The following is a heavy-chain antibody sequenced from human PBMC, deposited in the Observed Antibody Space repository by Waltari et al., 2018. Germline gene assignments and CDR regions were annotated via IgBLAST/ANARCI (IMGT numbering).Heavy chain of an antibody. CDR1: GFTFSSYG. CDR3: TRKSQLLWTGQDYYYGMDV. Sequence: QVQLVESGGGVVQPGRSLRLSCATSGFTFSSYGIYWVRRAPGKGVDWVVFIWYDGSNKEYADSVKGRFTISRDNSKNTLYLQMNGLRAEDTAVYYCTRKSQLLWTGQDYYYGMDVWGQGTTVTVSS. D-gene: IGHD2-2*01. V-gene: IGHV3-33*01. J-gene: IGHJ6*02. CDR2: IWYDGSNK.